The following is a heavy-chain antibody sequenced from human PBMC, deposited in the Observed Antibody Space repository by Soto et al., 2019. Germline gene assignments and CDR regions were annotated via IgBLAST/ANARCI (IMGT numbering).Heavy chain of an antibody. V-gene: IGHV3-30*18. J-gene: IGHJ4*02. CDR1: GFTFSSYG. Sequence: GGSLRLSCASSGFTFSSYGMHLVRQAPGKGLEWVAVISYDGSNKYYADSVKGRFTISRDNSKNTLYLQMNSLRAEDTAVYYCAKGEIYSYGRIDYWGQGTLVTVSS. CDR3: AKGEIYSYGRIDY. CDR2: ISYDGSNK. D-gene: IGHD5-18*01.